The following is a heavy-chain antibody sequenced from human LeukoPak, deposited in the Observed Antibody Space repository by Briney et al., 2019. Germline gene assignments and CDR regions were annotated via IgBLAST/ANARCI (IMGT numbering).Heavy chain of an antibody. V-gene: IGHV3-11*01. CDR3: AKDSGGSPSGYYYMDV. CDR2: ISSSGSTI. Sequence: GGSLRLSCAASGFTFSDYYMSWIRQAPGKGLEWVSYISSSGSTIYYADSVKGRFTISRDNAKNSLYLQMNSLRAEDTALYYCAKDSGGSPSGYYYMDVWGKGTTVTVSS. D-gene: IGHD1-26*01. CDR1: GFTFSDYY. J-gene: IGHJ6*03.